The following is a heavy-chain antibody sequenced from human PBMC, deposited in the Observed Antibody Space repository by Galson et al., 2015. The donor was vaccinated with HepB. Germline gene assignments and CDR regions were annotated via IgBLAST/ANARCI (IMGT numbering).Heavy chain of an antibody. D-gene: IGHD2-2*01. CDR3: ARDLRLRCYCTSCYDSVWYFDL. J-gene: IGHJ2*01. CDR2: ISSSSSYT. Sequence: SLRLSCAASGYTFSDYYISWFRQAPGKGLEWVSYISSSSSYTTYADSVKGRFTISRDNAKNSLYLQMNSLRPEDTAVYYCARDLRLRCYCTSCYDSVWYFDLWGRGTLVTVSS. CDR1: GYTFSDYY. V-gene: IGHV3-11*06.